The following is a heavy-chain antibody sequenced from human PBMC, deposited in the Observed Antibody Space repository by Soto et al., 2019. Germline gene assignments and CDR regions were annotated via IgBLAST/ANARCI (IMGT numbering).Heavy chain of an antibody. D-gene: IGHD3-3*01. CDR2: IYYSGST. Sequence: PSETLSLTCTVSGGSISSGGYYWSWIRQHPGKGLEWIGYIYYSGSTYYNPSLKSRVTISVDTSKNQFSLKLSSVTAADTAVYYCARDPRDFWSGWSQAPGPYGMDVWGQGTKVTVSS. CDR3: ARDPRDFWSGWSQAPGPYGMDV. V-gene: IGHV4-31*03. CDR1: GGSISSGGYY. J-gene: IGHJ6*02.